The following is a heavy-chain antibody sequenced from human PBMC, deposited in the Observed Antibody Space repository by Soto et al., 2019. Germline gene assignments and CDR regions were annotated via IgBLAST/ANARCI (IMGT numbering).Heavy chain of an antibody. J-gene: IGHJ6*02. CDR2: ISGYNGNT. Sequence: QVQVVQSGDEVKKPGASVKVSCKASGYTFTNYGFSWVRQAPGQGLEWMGWISGYNGNTKYAEKFQGRVTMTTDTSTSTAHMGRRSLRSDDTAVYYCAREGQAPYYYYGRDVWGQGTAVTVSS. CDR1: GYTFTNYG. V-gene: IGHV1-18*01. CDR3: AREGQAPYYYYGRDV.